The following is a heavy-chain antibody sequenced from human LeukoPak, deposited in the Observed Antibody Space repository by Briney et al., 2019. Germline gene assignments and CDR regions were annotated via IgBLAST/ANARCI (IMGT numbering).Heavy chain of an antibody. J-gene: IGHJ5*02. CDR3: ARRYSYDSNWFDP. V-gene: IGHV4-38-2*01. D-gene: IGHD5-18*01. Sequence: KPSETLSLTCAVSGYSISSGYYWGWIRQPPGKGLEWIGSIYHSGSTYYNPSLKSRVTISVGTSKNQFSLKLSSVTAADTAVYYCARRYSYDSNWFDPWGQGTLVTVSS. CDR2: IYHSGST. CDR1: GYSISSGYY.